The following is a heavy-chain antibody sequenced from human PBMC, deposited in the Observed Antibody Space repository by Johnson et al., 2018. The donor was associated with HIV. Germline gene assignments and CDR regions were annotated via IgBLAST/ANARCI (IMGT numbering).Heavy chain of an antibody. CDR2: INWNGGST. CDR1: EFTLSSYA. V-gene: IGHV3-20*04. Sequence: EQLVESGGGVVQPGRSLRLSCAASEFTLSSYAMSWVRQAPGKGLEWVSGINWNGGSTGYADSVKGRFTISRDNAKNSLYLQMNSLRAEDTAVYYCARGRIYGAFAFDIWGQGTMVTVSS. J-gene: IGHJ3*02. D-gene: IGHD3-10*01. CDR3: ARGRIYGAFAFDI.